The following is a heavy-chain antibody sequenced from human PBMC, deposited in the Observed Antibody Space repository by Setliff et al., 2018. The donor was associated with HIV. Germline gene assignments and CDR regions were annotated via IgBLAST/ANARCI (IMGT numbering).Heavy chain of an antibody. CDR2: TDWDDDK. Sequence: SGPTLVNPTQTLTLTCNFSGFSLTTSGMCVSWIRQHPGKALEWLARTDWDDDKYYITSLKTRLTISKDTPKNQVVLTLTNVDPVDTATYYCEKICGGYFGAGDCPHWGLGTRVTVSS. D-gene: IGHD3-10*01. V-gene: IGHV2-70*12. J-gene: IGHJ4*02. CDR1: GFSLTTSGMC. CDR3: EKICGGYFGAGDCPH.